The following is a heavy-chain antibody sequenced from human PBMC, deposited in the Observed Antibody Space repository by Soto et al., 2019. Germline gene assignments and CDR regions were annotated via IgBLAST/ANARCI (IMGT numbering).Heavy chain of an antibody. J-gene: IGHJ6*02. V-gene: IGHV1-2*02. CDR1: GYTFTGYY. CDR3: AGDYYYDSSGYYLNYGMDV. D-gene: IGHD3-22*01. CDR2: INPNSGGT. Sequence: VASVKVSCKASGYTFTGYYMHWVRQAPGQGLEWMGWINPNSGGTNYAQKFQGRVTMTRDTSISTAYMELSRLRSDDTAVYYCAGDYYYDSSGYYLNYGMDVWGQGTTVTVSS.